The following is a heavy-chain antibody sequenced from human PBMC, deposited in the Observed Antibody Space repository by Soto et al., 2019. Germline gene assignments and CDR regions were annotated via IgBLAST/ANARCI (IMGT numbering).Heavy chain of an antibody. V-gene: IGHV3-30*18. CDR2: ISYDGGNE. J-gene: IGHJ4*02. CDR1: GFTFSSYG. D-gene: IGHD1-26*01. Sequence: HPGGSLRLSCAGSGFTFSSYGIHWVRQAPGKGLEWVALISYDGGNEKYTGSVKDRFTISRDDSHNVAYLQMSSLRTEDTAMYYCAKDRYSGTYPTDFDYWGQGSLVTVSS. CDR3: AKDRYSGTYPTDFDY.